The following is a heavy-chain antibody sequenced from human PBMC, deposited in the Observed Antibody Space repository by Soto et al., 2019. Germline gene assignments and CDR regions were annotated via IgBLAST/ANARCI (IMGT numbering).Heavy chain of an antibody. CDR2: FDPEDGET. CDR3: ATVLNLVPDYFDL. D-gene: IGHD3-10*01. Sequence: ASVKVSCKVSGYTLTELSMHWVRQAPGKGLEWMGGFDPEDGETIYAQKFQGRVTMTEDTSTDAAYMELSSLRSEDTAVYYCATVLNLVPDYFDLWGQGTLVTVSS. CDR1: GYTLTELS. V-gene: IGHV1-24*01. J-gene: IGHJ4*02.